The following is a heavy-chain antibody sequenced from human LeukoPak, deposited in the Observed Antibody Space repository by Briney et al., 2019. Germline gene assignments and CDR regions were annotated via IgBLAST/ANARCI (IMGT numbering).Heavy chain of an antibody. CDR3: ARQPALTHSHFDY. CDR1: GGSISSHY. V-gene: IGHV4-59*08. Sequence: PSETLSLTCTVSGGSISSHYWSWIRQPPGKGLEWIGYVENYGRTECIPSLQSRVTLSVDTSTSQFSLRLSSVTAADTAVYYCARQPALTHSHFDYWGQGTLVTVSS. CDR2: VENYGRT. J-gene: IGHJ4*02.